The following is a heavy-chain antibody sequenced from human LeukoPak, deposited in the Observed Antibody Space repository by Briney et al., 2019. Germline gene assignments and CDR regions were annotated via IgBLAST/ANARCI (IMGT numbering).Heavy chain of an antibody. CDR1: GGSISSHY. J-gene: IGHJ3*02. CDR3: ARVVPKKQLVDAFDI. CDR2: VFYSGST. Sequence: PSRTLSLTRTVSGGSISSHYWSWIRQPPGKGLEWSGYVFYSGSTNYNPSLKSRVSISVDTSKKQLSLKLSSVTAADTAVYYCARVVPKKQLVDAFDIWGQGTMVTVSS. D-gene: IGHD6-13*01. V-gene: IGHV4-59*11.